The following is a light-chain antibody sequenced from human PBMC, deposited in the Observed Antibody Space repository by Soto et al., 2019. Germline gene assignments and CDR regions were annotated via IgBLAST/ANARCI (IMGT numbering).Light chain of an antibody. Sequence: EIVLTQSPATLSLSPGERATLSCRASQSVGNYLGWYQQKPGQAPRLLIYDASNGATGIPDRFSGRGSWTDFTLSISSLEPEDFAVDYGQHRSNPFTFGPGTKVDIK. CDR1: QSVGNY. V-gene: IGKV3-11*01. CDR2: DAS. CDR3: QHRSNPFT. J-gene: IGKJ3*01.